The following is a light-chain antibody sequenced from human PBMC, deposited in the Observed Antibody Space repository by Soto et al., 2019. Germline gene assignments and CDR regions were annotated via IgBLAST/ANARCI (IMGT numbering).Light chain of an antibody. CDR1: SSNIGSNY. CDR3: AAWDDSLSGVV. CDR2: RNN. V-gene: IGLV1-47*01. J-gene: IGLJ2*01. Sequence: QSVLTQPPSASGTPGQRVTISCSGSSSNIGSNYVYWYQQLPGTAPKLLIYRNNQRPSGVPDRFSGSTSGTSASLAISGLRSEEEADYYSAAWDDSLSGVVFGGGTKLTVL.